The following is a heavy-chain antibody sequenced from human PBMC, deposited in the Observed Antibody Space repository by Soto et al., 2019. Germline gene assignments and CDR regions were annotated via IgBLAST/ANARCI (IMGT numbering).Heavy chain of an antibody. V-gene: IGHV3-23*01. D-gene: IGHD2-8*01. CDR1: GFTFSSYA. CDR3: AKDNGRGWLQSHHSDY. CDR2: ISGSGGST. Sequence: PGGSLRLSCAASGFTFSSYAMSWVRQAPGKGLEWVSAISGSGGSTYYADSVKGRFTISRDNSKNTLYLQMNSLRAEDTAVYYCAKDNGRGWLQSHHSDYWGQGTLVTVSS. J-gene: IGHJ4*02.